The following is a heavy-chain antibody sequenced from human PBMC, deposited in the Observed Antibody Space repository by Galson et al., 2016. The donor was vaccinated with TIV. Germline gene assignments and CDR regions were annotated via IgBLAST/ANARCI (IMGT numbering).Heavy chain of an antibody. D-gene: IGHD3-22*01. J-gene: IGHJ3*02. CDR1: GFRFSSHG. CDR2: IWSDASNE. V-gene: IGHV3-33*01. Sequence: SLRLSCAASGFRFSSHGMHWVRQAPGKGLEWVAFIWSDASNENYIDSVKGRFTIYRDNSKNTLYLQMNSPRAEDPAVYYCARFRGSDDRGAFDIWGQGTMVTVSS. CDR3: ARFRGSDDRGAFDI.